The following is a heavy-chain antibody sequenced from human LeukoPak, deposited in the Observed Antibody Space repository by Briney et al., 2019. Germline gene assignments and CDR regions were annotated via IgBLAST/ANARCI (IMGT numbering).Heavy chain of an antibody. CDR2: FWYDGSNK. D-gene: IGHD3-3*01. Sequence: GALRLSCAASGFTFKSYCMHWVRPAPGQGVGGGAGFWYDGSNKYYADSVKGRFTISRDNSKNTLYLQMNSLRAEDTAVYYCAKGGTYYDFWSGYYFAYWGQGTLVTVSS. V-gene: IGHV3-33*06. J-gene: IGHJ4*02. CDR3: AKGGTYYDFWSGYYFAY. CDR1: GFTFKSYC.